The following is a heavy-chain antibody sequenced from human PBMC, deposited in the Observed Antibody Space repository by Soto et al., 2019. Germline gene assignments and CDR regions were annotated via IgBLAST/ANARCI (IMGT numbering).Heavy chain of an antibody. J-gene: IGHJ3*01. D-gene: IGHD1-7*01. CDR2: ISYSGHT. CDR3: ATQGFGTLHGLVDV. V-gene: IGHV4-59*08. CDR1: GGSITSITNHY. Sequence: QVRLQESGPGLVKPSETLSLTCTVSGGSITSITNHYCSWIRQPPGKGLEWIGYISYSGHTSYNPSLKSRVILSVDTSKNQVSLNLASVTAADTAVYYCATQGFGTLHGLVDVWGQGTMVTVSS.